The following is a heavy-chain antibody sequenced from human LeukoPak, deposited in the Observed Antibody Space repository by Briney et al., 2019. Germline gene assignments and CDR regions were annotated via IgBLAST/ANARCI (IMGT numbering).Heavy chain of an antibody. CDR2: ISGSGDST. D-gene: IGHD3-22*01. J-gene: IGHJ4*02. Sequence: GGSLRLSCAASGFTFGSYAMSWVRQAPGKGLEWVSAISGSGDSTYYADSVKGRFTISRDNSKNTLYLQMNSLRAEDTAVYYCAKDPSSQIVVALGYWGQGTLVTVSS. CDR3: AKDPSSQIVVALGY. V-gene: IGHV3-23*01. CDR1: GFTFGSYA.